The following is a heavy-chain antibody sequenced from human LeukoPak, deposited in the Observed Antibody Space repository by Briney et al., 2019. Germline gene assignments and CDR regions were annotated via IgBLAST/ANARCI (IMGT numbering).Heavy chain of an antibody. CDR2: ISGSGGST. Sequence: GGSLRLSCAASGFTFSSYAMSWVPHAPGEGLEWVSAISGSGGSTYYADSVKGRFTISRDNSKNTPYLQMNSLRAEDTAVYYCAKDQWVRGVFDYWGEGTLVTVSS. V-gene: IGHV3-23*01. CDR3: AKDQWVRGVFDY. CDR1: GFTFSSYA. J-gene: IGHJ4*02. D-gene: IGHD3-10*01.